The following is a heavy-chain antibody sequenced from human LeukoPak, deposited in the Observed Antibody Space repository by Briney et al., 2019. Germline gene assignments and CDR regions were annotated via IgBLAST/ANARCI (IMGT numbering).Heavy chain of an antibody. Sequence: GRSLRLSCAPSGLPFNSFGMHGVRQSPGKGLEGVTVIPYDGCNKYFAGSMKGRFTISRDNSKNTRYLQMNSLRAEDTAVYYCEKDYDSCGWAAFEIWGQGQRVTVSS. CDR2: IPYDGCNK. CDR3: EKDYDSCGWAAFEI. D-gene: IGHD3-22*01. V-gene: IGHV3-30*18. J-gene: IGHJ3*02. CDR1: GLPFNSFG.